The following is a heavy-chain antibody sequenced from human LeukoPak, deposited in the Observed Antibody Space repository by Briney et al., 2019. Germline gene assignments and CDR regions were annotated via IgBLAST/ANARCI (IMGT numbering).Heavy chain of an antibody. Sequence: ASVKVSCKATGYTFTGYYMHWVRQAPGQGLEWMGWINPNSGGTNYAQKFQGRVTMTRDTSISTAYMELSRLRSDDTAVYYCALQWNYDILTGYYTPVYWGQGTLVTVSS. CDR2: INPNSGGT. CDR3: ALQWNYDILTGYYTPVY. J-gene: IGHJ4*02. V-gene: IGHV1-2*02. D-gene: IGHD3-9*01. CDR1: GYTFTGYY.